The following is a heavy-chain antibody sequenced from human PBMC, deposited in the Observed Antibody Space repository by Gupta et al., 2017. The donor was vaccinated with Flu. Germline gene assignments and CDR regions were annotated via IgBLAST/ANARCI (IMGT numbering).Heavy chain of an antibody. D-gene: IGHD2-2*02. CDR2: ISSSSSYI. J-gene: IGHJ6*03. Sequence: QAPGKGLEWVSSISSSSSYIYYADSVKGRFTISRDNAKNSLYLQMNSLRAEDTAVYYCARIGEGYCSSTSCYTVFGDLLTYYYYMDVWGKGT. CDR3: ARIGEGYCSSTSCYTVFGDLLTYYYYMDV. V-gene: IGHV3-21*01.